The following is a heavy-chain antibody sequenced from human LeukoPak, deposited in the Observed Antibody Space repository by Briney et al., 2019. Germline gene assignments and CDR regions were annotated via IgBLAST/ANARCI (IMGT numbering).Heavy chain of an antibody. CDR3: AKDSIRMGRWDYFDN. CDR2: INWNGGST. V-gene: IGHV3-20*04. J-gene: IGHJ4*02. CDR1: GFTFDDYG. D-gene: IGHD2-21*01. Sequence: PGGSLRLSCAASGFTFDDYGMSWVRQAPGKGLEWVSGINWNGGSTGYADSVEGRFTISRDNAKNSLYLQMNSLRAEDTALYYCAKDSIRMGRWDYFDNWGQGTLVTVSS.